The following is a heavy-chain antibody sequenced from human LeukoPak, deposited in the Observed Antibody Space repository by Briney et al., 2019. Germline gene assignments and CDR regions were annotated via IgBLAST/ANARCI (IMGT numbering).Heavy chain of an antibody. V-gene: IGHV1-46*01. Sequence: GASVKVSCKASGYTFTSYYMHWVRRAPGQGLEWMGIINPSGGSTSYAQKFQGRVTMTRDTSTSTVYMELSSLRSEDTAVYYCAVETYYYDSSGYYSGDYWGQGTLVTVSS. CDR3: AVETYYYDSSGYYSGDY. J-gene: IGHJ4*02. D-gene: IGHD3-22*01. CDR2: INPSGGST. CDR1: GYTFTSYY.